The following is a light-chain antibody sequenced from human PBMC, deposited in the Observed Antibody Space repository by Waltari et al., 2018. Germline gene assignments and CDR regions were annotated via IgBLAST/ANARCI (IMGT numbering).Light chain of an antibody. CDR1: QSVSSN. J-gene: IGKJ2*01. V-gene: IGKV3-15*01. CDR3: QQNNSWPYT. Sequence: EIVMTQSPATLSVSPGERVTLSCRASQSVSSNLAWYQQKPGQAPRLLIYGASTRATGIPARFSGSGSGTEFTLTISSLQSEDFAVYYCQQNNSWPYTFGQGTKLGIK. CDR2: GAS.